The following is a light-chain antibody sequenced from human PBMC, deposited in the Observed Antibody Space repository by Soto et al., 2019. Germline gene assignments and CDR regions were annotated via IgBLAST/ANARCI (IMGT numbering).Light chain of an antibody. Sequence: ETVMTQSPATLSVSPGERATLSCRATRSVGNRLAWYQQTSGQAPRLLIYDASTRATGVPARFSGSGSGTEFTLTISSLQSEDFAVYYCQQYNNWPPITFGQGTRVEIK. J-gene: IGKJ5*01. CDR2: DAS. V-gene: IGKV3-15*01. CDR3: QQYNNWPPIT. CDR1: RSVGNR.